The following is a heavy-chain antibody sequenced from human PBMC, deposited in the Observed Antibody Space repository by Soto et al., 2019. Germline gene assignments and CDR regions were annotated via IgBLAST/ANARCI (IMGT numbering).Heavy chain of an antibody. Sequence: SETLSLTCTVSGGSISSGDYYWSWIRQPPGKGLEWIGYIYYSGSTYYNPSLKSRVTIPVDTSKNQFSLKLSSVTAADTAVYYCARAANYDFWSGYPDDYYYYYGMDVWGQGTTVTVSS. J-gene: IGHJ6*02. CDR2: IYYSGST. D-gene: IGHD3-3*01. V-gene: IGHV4-30-4*01. CDR3: ARAANYDFWSGYPDDYYYYYGMDV. CDR1: GGSISSGDYY.